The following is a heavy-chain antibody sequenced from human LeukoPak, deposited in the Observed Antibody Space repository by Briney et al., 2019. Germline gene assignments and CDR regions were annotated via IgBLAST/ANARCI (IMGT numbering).Heavy chain of an antibody. CDR1: GFTFSDYY. CDR2: ISRSGSI. D-gene: IGHD5-24*01. Sequence: PGGSLRLSCAASGFTFSDYYMSWIRQAPGKGLEWVSYISRSGSINYADSVKGRFTISRDNAKNSLYLQMNSLRAEDTAVYYCAVLEMATTSVDYWGQGTLVTVSS. CDR3: AVLEMATTSVDY. V-gene: IGHV3-11*04. J-gene: IGHJ4*02.